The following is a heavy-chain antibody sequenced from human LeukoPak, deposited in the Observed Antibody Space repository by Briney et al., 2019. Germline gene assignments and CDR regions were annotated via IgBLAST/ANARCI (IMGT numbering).Heavy chain of an antibody. CDR1: GYTFTISN. CDR2: MNPNSGNT. V-gene: IGHV1-8*01. CDR3: ARGSSWYYAFDI. J-gene: IGHJ3*02. D-gene: IGHD6-13*01. Sequence: ASVTVSCKAFGYTFTISNFTWDRQPPGQGLEWMGWMNPNSGNTGYAQKFQGRVTMTRNTSISTAYMELSSLRSEDTAVYYCARGSSWYYAFDIWGQGTMVTVSS.